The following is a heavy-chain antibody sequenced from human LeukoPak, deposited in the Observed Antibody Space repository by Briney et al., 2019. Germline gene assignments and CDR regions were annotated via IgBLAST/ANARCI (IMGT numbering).Heavy chain of an antibody. V-gene: IGHV3-7*01. D-gene: IGHD6-13*01. CDR1: GFTFSSYW. CDR2: IKKDGSEK. J-gene: IGHJ6*02. Sequence: PGGSLRLSCEASGFTFSSYWMSWVRQAPGKGLEWVANIKKDGSEKYYVDSVKGRFTISRDNAKNSLYLQMNSLRAEDTAVYYCARGQAIAAAGANYYYYYGMDVWGQGTTVTVSS. CDR3: ARGQAIAAAGANYYYYYGMDV.